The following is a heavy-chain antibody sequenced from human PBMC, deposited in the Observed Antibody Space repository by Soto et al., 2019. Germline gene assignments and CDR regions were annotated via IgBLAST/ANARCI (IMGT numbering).Heavy chain of an antibody. V-gene: IGHV3-21*01. Sequence: EVQLVESGGGLVKPGGSLRLSCAASGFTFSSYSMNWVRQAPGKGLEWVSSISSSSSYRYYADSVKGRFTISRDNAKNSLNLQMNSLRAEDTAVYYCAIAGTTGYMDVWGKGTTVTVSS. J-gene: IGHJ6*03. CDR1: GFTFSSYS. CDR3: AIAGTTGYMDV. D-gene: IGHD1-7*01. CDR2: ISSSSSYR.